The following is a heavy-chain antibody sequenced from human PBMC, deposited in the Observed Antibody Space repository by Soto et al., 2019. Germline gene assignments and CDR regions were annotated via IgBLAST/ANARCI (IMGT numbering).Heavy chain of an antibody. D-gene: IGHD2-21*02. CDR2: INHSGST. CDR1: GGSFRGYY. Sequence: QVQLQQWGAGLLKPSETLSLTCAVYGGSFRGYYWSWIRQPPGKGLEWIGEINHSGSTNYNPSLKSQVTISVDTSKNQFSLKLSSVTAADTAVYYCARGLGGGNSIRKGYFDYWGQGTLVTVSS. J-gene: IGHJ4*02. V-gene: IGHV4-34*01. CDR3: ARGLGGGNSIRKGYFDY.